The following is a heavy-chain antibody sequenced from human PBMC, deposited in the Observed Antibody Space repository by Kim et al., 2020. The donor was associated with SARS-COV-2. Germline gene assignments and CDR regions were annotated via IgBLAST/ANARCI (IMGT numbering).Heavy chain of an antibody. CDR1: GFTFSSYG. CDR2: IWYDGSNK. CDR3: ARAGIVVVAAGYYYYYYGMDV. J-gene: IGHJ6*02. Sequence: GGSLRLSCAASGFTFSSYGMHWVRQAPGKGLEWVAVIWYDGSNKYYADSVKGRFTISRDNSKNTLYLQMNSLRAEDTAVYYCARAGIVVVAAGYYYYYYGMDVWGQGTTVTVSS. V-gene: IGHV3-33*01. D-gene: IGHD2-2*01.